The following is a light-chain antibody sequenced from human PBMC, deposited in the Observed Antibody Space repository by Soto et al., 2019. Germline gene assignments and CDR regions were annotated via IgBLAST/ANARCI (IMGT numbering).Light chain of an antibody. J-gene: IGKJ1*01. CDR3: LQYYTYPWT. CDR1: QSISSS. Sequence: DIQMTQSPSTLSASVGDRVAITCRASQSISSSLAWYQQKPGKAPKLLIYNASSLESGIPSRFSGSGSGTEFTLTISSLQPDDFTTYYCLQYYTYPWTFGQGTKVDI. CDR2: NAS. V-gene: IGKV1-5*01.